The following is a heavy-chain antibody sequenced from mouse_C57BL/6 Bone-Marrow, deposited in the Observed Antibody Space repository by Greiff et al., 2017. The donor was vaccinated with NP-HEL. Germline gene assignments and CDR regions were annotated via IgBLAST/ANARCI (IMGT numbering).Heavy chain of an antibody. Sequence: VQLQQSGPGLVQPSQSLSITCTVSGFSLTSYGVHWVRQSPGKGLEWLGVIWSGGSTAYNAAFISRLSISKDNSKSQVFFKMNSLQADGTAIYYCARNSPFYYYGSSYFDYWGQGTTLTVSS. D-gene: IGHD1-1*01. CDR2: IWSGGST. CDR3: ARNSPFYYYGSSYFDY. J-gene: IGHJ2*01. V-gene: IGHV2-2*01. CDR1: GFSLTSYG.